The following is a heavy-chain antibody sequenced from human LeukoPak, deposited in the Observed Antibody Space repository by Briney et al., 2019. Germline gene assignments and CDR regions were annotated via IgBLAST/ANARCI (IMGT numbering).Heavy chain of an antibody. V-gene: IGHV1-18*01. Sequence: GASVKVSCKASGYTFTSYSISWVRQAPGQGLEWMGWISAYNGNTNYAQKLQGRVTMTTDTSTSTAYMELRSLRSDDTAVYYCARTRYSSGLYYFDYWGQGTLVTVSS. D-gene: IGHD6-19*01. J-gene: IGHJ4*02. CDR1: GYTFTSYS. CDR3: ARTRYSSGLYYFDY. CDR2: ISAYNGNT.